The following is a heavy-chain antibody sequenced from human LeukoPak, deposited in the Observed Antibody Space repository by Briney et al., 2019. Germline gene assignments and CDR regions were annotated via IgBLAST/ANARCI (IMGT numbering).Heavy chain of an antibody. CDR2: IRRKTDGETT. CDR1: GFTFSSYW. J-gene: IGHJ4*02. V-gene: IGHV3-15*01. CDR3: VTDLVIKGYFDY. Sequence: PGGSLRLSCAASGFTFSSYWMNWARQVPGKGLEWVGRIRRKTDGETTDHAAPVKGRFTISRDDSKNTLYLQMNSLKTEDTAVYYCVTDLVIKGYFDYWGQGALVTVSS. D-gene: IGHD2-21*01.